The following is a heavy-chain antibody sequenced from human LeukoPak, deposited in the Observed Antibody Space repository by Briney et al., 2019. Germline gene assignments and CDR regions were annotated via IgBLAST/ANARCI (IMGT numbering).Heavy chain of an antibody. J-gene: IGHJ4*02. CDR1: GFTVSGNY. CDR3: ARVIAVSGEYFDY. D-gene: IGHD6-19*01. V-gene: IGHV3-66*01. CDR2: IYAYGST. Sequence: PGGSLRLSCAASGFTVSGNYMSWVRQAPGKGLEWVSVIYAYGSTYYADSVKGRFTISRDNSNNMLYLQMNSLRAEDMAVYFCARVIAVSGEYFDYWGQGTLVTVSS.